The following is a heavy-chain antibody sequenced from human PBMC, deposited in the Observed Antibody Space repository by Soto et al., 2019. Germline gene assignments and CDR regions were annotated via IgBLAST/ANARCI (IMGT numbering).Heavy chain of an antibody. V-gene: IGHV3-53*01. D-gene: IGHD2-15*01. CDR2: IYSGGST. CDR3: ARDSPFVGAVVKRTDYYYYGMDV. CDR1: GFTVSSNY. Sequence: GGSLRLSCAASGFTVSSNYMSWVRQAPGKGLKWVSVIYSGGSTYYADSVKGRFTISRDNSKNTLYLQMNSLRAEDTAVYYCARDSPFVGAVVKRTDYYYYGMDVWGQGTTVTVSS. J-gene: IGHJ6*02.